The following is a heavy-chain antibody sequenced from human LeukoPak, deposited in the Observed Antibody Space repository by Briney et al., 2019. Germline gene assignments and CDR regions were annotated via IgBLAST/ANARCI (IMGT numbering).Heavy chain of an antibody. CDR2: ISSSSSYT. J-gene: IGHJ5*02. Sequence: GGSLRLSCAASGFTFSDYYMSWIRQAPGKGLEWVSYISSSSSYTNYADSVKGRFTISRDNSKNTLYLQMNSLRAEDTAVHYCAREYSDYDGGPNWFDPWGQGTLVTVSS. V-gene: IGHV3-11*06. D-gene: IGHD5-12*01. CDR3: AREYSDYDGGPNWFDP. CDR1: GFTFSDYY.